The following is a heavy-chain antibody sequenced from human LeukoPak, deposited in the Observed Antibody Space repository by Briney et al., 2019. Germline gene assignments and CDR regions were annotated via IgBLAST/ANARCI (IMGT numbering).Heavy chain of an antibody. V-gene: IGHV4-39*07. Sequence: SETLSLTCSVSGGSISSSSYYWGWIRQPPGKGLEWIGSIYYSGSTYYNPSLKSRVTISVDTSKNQFSLKLSSVTAADTAVYYCTRGGSADPFDHWGQGTLVTVSS. CDR3: TRGGSADPFDH. CDR1: GGSISSSSYY. D-gene: IGHD1-26*01. CDR2: IYYSGST. J-gene: IGHJ4*02.